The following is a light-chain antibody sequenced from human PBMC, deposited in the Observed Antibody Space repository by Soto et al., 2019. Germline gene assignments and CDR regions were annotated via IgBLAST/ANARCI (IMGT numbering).Light chain of an antibody. Sequence: VLTQSPGTLSLSPGERATLSCRGSQSVDSNYLAWYQQKPGQAPRLLIYGASRRATGIPDRFSGGGSGTDFTLTISRLEHEDFAVYYCQQYSSGMFGQGTKVEIK. V-gene: IGKV3-20*01. J-gene: IGKJ1*01. CDR1: QSVDSNY. CDR2: GAS. CDR3: QQYSSGM.